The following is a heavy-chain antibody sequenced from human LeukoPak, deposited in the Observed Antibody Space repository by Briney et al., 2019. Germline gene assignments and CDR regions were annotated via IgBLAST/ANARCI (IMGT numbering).Heavy chain of an antibody. CDR2: INHSGST. V-gene: IGHV4-34*01. J-gene: IGHJ4*02. Sequence: SETLSLTCAVYGGSFSGYYWSWIRQPPGKGLEWIGEINHSGSTNYNPSLKSRVTISVDTSKNQFSLKLSSVTAADTAVYYCASMGNSSGQFDYWGQGTLVTVSS. D-gene: IGHD6-19*01. CDR1: GGSFSGYY. CDR3: ASMGNSSGQFDY.